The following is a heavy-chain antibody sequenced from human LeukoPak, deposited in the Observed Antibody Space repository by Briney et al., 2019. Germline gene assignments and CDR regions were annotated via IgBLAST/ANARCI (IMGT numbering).Heavy chain of an antibody. CDR1: GGTFSSYA. CDR3: ARDIAARRGFDY. V-gene: IGHV1-69*04. J-gene: IGHJ4*02. D-gene: IGHD6-6*01. Sequence: SVKVSCKASGGTFSSYAISWVRQAPGQGLEWMGRIIPILGIANYAQKFQGRVTIAADKSTSTAYMELSSLRSEDTAVYYCARDIAARRGFDYWGQGTLVTVSS. CDR2: IIPILGIA.